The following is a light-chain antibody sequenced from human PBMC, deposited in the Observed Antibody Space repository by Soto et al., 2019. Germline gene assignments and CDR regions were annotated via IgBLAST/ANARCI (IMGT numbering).Light chain of an antibody. J-gene: IGLJ1*01. CDR2: NNN. CDR3: AAWDDSLNGFHV. V-gene: IGLV1-47*01. Sequence: QSVLTQPPSASGTPGQSVTISCSGSSSNIGNNFVFWYQQLPGATPKLLIYNNNLRPSGVPDRFSGSKSGTSGSLAISGLRSEDEGDYYCAAWDDSLNGFHVFGTGTKLTVL. CDR1: SSNIGNNF.